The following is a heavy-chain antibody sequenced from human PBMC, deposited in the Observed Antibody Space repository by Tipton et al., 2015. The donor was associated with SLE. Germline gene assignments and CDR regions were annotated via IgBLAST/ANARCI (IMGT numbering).Heavy chain of an antibody. D-gene: IGHD3-16*01. V-gene: IGHV4-34*01. CDR2: INHSGST. Sequence: TLSLTCTVSGDSTSNSYWSWIRQSPGKGLEWIGEINHSGSTNYNPSLKSRVTISVDTSKNQFSLRLSSVTAADTAVYYCATKAGLGWFDPWGQGTLVTVSS. CDR1: GDSTSNSY. CDR3: ATKAGLGWFDP. J-gene: IGHJ5*02.